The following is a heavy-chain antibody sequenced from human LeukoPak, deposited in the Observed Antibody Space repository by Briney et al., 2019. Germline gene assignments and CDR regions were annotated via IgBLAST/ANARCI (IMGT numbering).Heavy chain of an antibody. D-gene: IGHD4-11*01. V-gene: IGHV4-61*08. Sequence: SETLSLTCTVSGGSVSSGVYFWSRIRQPPGKGLEWIGYIYYSGRTYYNPSLKSRITISVDTSKNQFSLKLSSVTAADTAVYYCARGFYSPHYWGQGTLVSVSS. CDR3: ARGFYSPHY. CDR2: IYYSGRT. CDR1: GGSVSSGVYF. J-gene: IGHJ4*02.